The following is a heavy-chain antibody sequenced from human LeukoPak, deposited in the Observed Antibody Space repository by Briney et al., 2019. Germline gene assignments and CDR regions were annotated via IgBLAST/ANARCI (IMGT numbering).Heavy chain of an antibody. CDR3: ARDRLQLQS. D-gene: IGHD1-1*01. Sequence: SETLSLTCTVSGGSISSYYWNWLRQPPGKGLEWIGYIYYTGNTNYNPSLKSRVTISVDTSKNQFSLKLSSVTAADTAVYYCARDRLQLQSWGQGTLVTVSS. CDR1: GGSISSYY. V-gene: IGHV4-59*01. J-gene: IGHJ5*02. CDR2: IYYTGNT.